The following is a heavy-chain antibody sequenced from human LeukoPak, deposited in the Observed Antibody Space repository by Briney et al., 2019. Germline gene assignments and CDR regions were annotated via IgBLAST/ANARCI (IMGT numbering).Heavy chain of an antibody. CDR1: GYTFTSYG. D-gene: IGHD1-26*01. CDR2: ISAYNGNT. J-gene: IGHJ4*02. Sequence: ASAKVSCKASGYTFTSYGISWVRQAPGQGLEWMGWISAYNGNTNYAQKLQGRVTMTTDTSTSTAYMELRSLRSDDTAVYYCARDNKVAGATDFDYWGQGTLVTVSS. CDR3: ARDNKVAGATDFDY. V-gene: IGHV1-18*01.